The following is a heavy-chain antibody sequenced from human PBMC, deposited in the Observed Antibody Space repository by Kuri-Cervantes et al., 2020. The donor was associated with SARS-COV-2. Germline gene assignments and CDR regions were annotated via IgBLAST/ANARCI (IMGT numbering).Heavy chain of an antibody. Sequence: ASVKVSSKASWYTFCDYYMYWGRQAPGQGLEWMGWINPNSGGTNYAQKFQGWVTMTRDTSSTGYMELSRLRSDDTAVYYCARGMVRGLIQSYYYGMDVWGQGTTVTVSS. CDR2: INPNSGGT. V-gene: IGHV1-2*04. D-gene: IGHD3-10*01. CDR1: WYTFCDYY. J-gene: IGHJ6*02. CDR3: ARGMVRGLIQSYYYGMDV.